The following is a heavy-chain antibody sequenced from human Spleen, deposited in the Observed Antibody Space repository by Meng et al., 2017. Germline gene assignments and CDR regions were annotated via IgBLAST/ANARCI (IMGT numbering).Heavy chain of an antibody. CDR2: IFYSGST. CDR1: DGSISGHY. J-gene: IGHJ4*01. CDR3: ARTAYYGSGTYFYFDY. Sequence: GSLRLSCTVSDGSISGHYWSWIRQSPGKGLEWIAYIFYSGSTNYNPSLRNRVAISVDTSKNTFSLKLSSVTAADSAVYYCARTAYYGSGTYFYFDYWGHGTLVTVSS. V-gene: IGHV4-59*11. D-gene: IGHD3-10*01.